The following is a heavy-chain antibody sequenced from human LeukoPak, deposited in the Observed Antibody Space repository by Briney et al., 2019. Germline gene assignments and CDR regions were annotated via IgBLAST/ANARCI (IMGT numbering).Heavy chain of an antibody. Sequence: GGSLRLSCAASGFTFSDYYMSWVRQAPGKGREWVSYIITTATTIYYPHSVKARSTISRDNAKNSLSLQMTSLRTEDTAVYYCARAGEVLGYYFDSWGQATLVTVSS. CDR3: ARAGEVLGYYFDS. CDR1: GFTFSDYY. D-gene: IGHD3-16*01. CDR2: IITTATTI. V-gene: IGHV3-11*01. J-gene: IGHJ4*02.